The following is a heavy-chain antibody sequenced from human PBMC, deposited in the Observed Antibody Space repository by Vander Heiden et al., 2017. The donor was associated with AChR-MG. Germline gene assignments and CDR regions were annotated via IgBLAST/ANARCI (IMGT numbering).Heavy chain of an antibody. CDR3: AKGQVGGSSWYGYWYFDL. J-gene: IGHJ2*01. D-gene: IGHD6-13*01. CDR2: ISGSGGST. V-gene: IGHV3-23*01. CDR1: GFTFSSYA. Sequence: EVQLLESGGGLVQPGGSLRLSCAASGFTFSSYAMSWVRQAPGKGLEWVSAISGSGGSTYYADSVKGRFTISRDNSKNTLYLQMNSLRAEDTAVYYCAKGQVGGSSWYGYWYFDLWGRGTLVTVSS.